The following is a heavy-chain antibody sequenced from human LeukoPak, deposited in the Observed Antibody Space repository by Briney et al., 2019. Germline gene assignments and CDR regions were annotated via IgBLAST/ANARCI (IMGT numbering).Heavy chain of an antibody. J-gene: IGHJ5*02. V-gene: IGHV4-59*01. D-gene: IGHD5-18*01. CDR3: ARAIAMATYNWFDP. Sequence: SETLSLTCIVSGGSMSSYYWSWIRQPPGKGLEWIGYIYYSGSTNYSPSLKSRVTISIDTSKNQLSLKLSSVTAADTAVYYCARAIAMATYNWFDPWGQGTLVTVSS. CDR1: GGSMSSYY. CDR2: IYYSGST.